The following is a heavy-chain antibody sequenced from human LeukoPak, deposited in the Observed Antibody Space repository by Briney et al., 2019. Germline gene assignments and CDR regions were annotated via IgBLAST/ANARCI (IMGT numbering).Heavy chain of an antibody. Sequence: PGGSLRLSCAASGFNFSDYEMNWLRQAPGKGLEWLSYTSTGGRTVKYADSVKGRFTISRDNARSSLCLQMTNLRVEDTAVYFCARGGTVTYYFDHWGQGILVAVSS. CDR3: ARGGTVTYYFDH. CDR1: GFNFSDYE. J-gene: IGHJ4*02. V-gene: IGHV3-48*03. D-gene: IGHD4-17*01. CDR2: TSTGGRTV.